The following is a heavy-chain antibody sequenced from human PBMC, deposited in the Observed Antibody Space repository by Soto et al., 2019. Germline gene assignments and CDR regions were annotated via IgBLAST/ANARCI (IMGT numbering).Heavy chain of an antibody. CDR3: ARRHDRSGGFDN. V-gene: IGHV1-3*04. D-gene: IGHD3-10*01. CDR1: AYTFTNFA. Sequence: QVQLVQSGAEVLKPGASVNLSCKTSAYTFTNFAIHWVRQAPGQGLEWMGWINTGNGYPEYSQKIEGKVNMTRDTSAATAHMELSSLKSEDPAVYSCARRHDRSGGFDNWGQGTLVTVSS. CDR2: INTGNGYP. J-gene: IGHJ4*02.